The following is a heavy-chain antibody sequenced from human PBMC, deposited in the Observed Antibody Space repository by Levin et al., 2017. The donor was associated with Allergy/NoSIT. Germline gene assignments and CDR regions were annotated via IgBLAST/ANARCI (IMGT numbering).Heavy chain of an antibody. CDR2: ISHDGSNK. V-gene: IGHV3-30*18. CDR3: AKDRYLGGATTVDY. J-gene: IGHJ4*02. Sequence: GESLKISCAASGFIFRSYGMHWVRQAPGKGLEWVAVISHDGSNKHYADFVKGRFTFSRDNSKNTLFLQMNSLRPDDTAVYYCAKDRYLGGATTVDYWGQGTLVTVSS. D-gene: IGHD1-26*01. CDR1: GFIFRSYG.